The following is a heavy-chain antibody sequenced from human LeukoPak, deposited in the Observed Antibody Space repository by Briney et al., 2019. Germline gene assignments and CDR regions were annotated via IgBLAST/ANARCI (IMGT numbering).Heavy chain of an antibody. CDR2: INPNSGGT. J-gene: IGHJ5*02. CDR1: GYTFTSYY. CDR3: ARDPTPSSPRLAFFDNWFDP. Sequence: ASVKVSCKASGYTFTSYYMHWVRQAPGQGLEWMGRINPNSGGTNYAQKFQGRFTMTSDTSISTVYMELSRLRSDDTAVYYCARDPTPSSPRLAFFDNWFDPWGQGTLVTVSS. D-gene: IGHD6-13*01. V-gene: IGHV1-2*06.